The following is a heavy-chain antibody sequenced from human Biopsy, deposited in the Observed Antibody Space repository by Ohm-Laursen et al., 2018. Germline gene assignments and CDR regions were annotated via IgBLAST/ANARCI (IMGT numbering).Heavy chain of an antibody. Sequence: TLSLTYTVSGVSINGGRHYCNWIRHKPGKGLEWIGNIFYSANTCYNPSLKSRVTISVDTSKNQFSLKLSSVTAADTAVYYCARLGSGDYFPTFFDFWGQGALVTVSS. CDR1: GVSINGGRHY. CDR2: IFYSANT. D-gene: IGHD5-12*01. CDR3: ARLGSGDYFPTFFDF. J-gene: IGHJ4*02. V-gene: IGHV4-31*03.